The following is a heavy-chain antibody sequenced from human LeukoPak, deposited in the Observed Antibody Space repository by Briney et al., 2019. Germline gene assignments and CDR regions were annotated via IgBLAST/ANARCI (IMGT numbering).Heavy chain of an antibody. Sequence: SETLSLTCTVSGGSINSYYWSWIRQPPGKGLEWIGYIYHSGSTYYNPSLKSRITISVDRSKNQFSLKLSSVTAADTAVYYCARGNGWSGYYLYYFDYWGQGTLVTVSS. CDR1: GGSINSYY. D-gene: IGHD3-3*01. J-gene: IGHJ4*02. V-gene: IGHV4-59*12. CDR2: IYHSGST. CDR3: ARGNGWSGYYLYYFDY.